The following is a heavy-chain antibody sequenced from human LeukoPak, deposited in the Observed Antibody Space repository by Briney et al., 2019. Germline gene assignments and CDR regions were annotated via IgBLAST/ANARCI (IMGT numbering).Heavy chain of an antibody. CDR2: INPNSGGT. CDR1: GYTFTGYY. J-gene: IGHJ6*02. D-gene: IGHD5-24*01. V-gene: IGHV1-2*02. Sequence: GASVKVSCKASGYTFTGYYMHWVRQAPGQGLEWMGWINPNSGGTNYAQKFQGRVTMTRDTSIITAYMELSRLRSDDTAVYYCARDPVDTILYYYYYYGMDVWGQGTTVTVSS. CDR3: ARDPVDTILYYYYYYGMDV.